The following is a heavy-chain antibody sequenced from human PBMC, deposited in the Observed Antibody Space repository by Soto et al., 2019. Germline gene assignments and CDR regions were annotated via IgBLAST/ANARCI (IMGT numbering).Heavy chain of an antibody. CDR1: GFTFSDYY. CDR3: AREEYYDFWSGYLYGMDV. D-gene: IGHD3-3*01. J-gene: IGHJ6*02. CDR2: ISSSGSTI. Sequence: QVQLVESGGGLVKPGGSLRLSCAASGFTFSDYYMSWIRQAPGKGLEWVSYISSSGSTIYYADSVKGRFTISRDNAKNSLYLQKNSLIAEDTAVYYCAREEYYDFWSGYLYGMDVWGQGTTVTVSS. V-gene: IGHV3-11*01.